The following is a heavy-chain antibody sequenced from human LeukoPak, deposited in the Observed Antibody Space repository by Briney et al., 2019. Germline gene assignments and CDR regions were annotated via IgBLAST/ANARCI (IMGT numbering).Heavy chain of an antibody. CDR3: AKHRAGRWPQTDAFDI. V-gene: IGHV3-23*01. CDR1: GFTFSSYA. J-gene: IGHJ3*02. D-gene: IGHD2-15*01. CDR2: ISGSGGST. Sequence: PGGSLRLSCAASGFTFSSYAMSWVRQAPGKGLEWVSAISGSGGSTYYADSVKGRFTISRGNSKNTLYLQMNSLRAEDTAVYYCAKHRAGRWPQTDAFDIWGQGTMVTVSS.